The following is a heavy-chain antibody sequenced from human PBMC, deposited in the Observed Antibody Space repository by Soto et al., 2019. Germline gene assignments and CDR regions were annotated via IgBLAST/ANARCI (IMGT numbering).Heavy chain of an antibody. V-gene: IGHV1-46*01. CDR2: INPSGGSA. Sequence: ASVKVSCKASGYTFTSYYMHWVRQAPGQGLEWMGIINPSGGSASYAQKFQGRVTMTRDTSTSTVYMELSSVTAADTAVYYCARGRYYYGSGSYDYYYGMDVWGQGTTVTVSS. CDR1: GYTFTSYY. CDR3: ARGRYYYGSGSYDYYYGMDV. J-gene: IGHJ6*02. D-gene: IGHD3-10*01.